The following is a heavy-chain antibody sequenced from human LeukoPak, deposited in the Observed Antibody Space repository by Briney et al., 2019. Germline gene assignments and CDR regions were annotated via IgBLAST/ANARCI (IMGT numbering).Heavy chain of an antibody. V-gene: IGHV3-30-3*01. Sequence: PGRSLRLSCAASGFTFSSYVMHWVRQAPGKGLEWVAVISYDGSNKYYADSVKGRFTISRDNSKNTLYLQMNSLRAEDTAVYYCARNDYGDYHPYYGMDVWGQGTTVTVSS. CDR3: ARNDYGDYHPYYGMDV. CDR1: GFTFSSYV. J-gene: IGHJ6*02. CDR2: ISYDGSNK. D-gene: IGHD4-17*01.